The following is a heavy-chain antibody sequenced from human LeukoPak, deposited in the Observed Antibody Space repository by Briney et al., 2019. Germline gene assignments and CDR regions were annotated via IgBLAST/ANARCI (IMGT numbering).Heavy chain of an antibody. CDR2: ISSSSRNI. Sequence: GGSLRLSCAASGFTLSSYGMNWVRQAPGKGLEWVSSISSSSRNIFYADSVTGRFTISRDNAKNSLYLQMNSLRAEDTAVYYCARDASRGLVSDYWGQGTLVTVSS. V-gene: IGHV3-21*01. CDR1: GFTLSSYG. D-gene: IGHD3-10*01. CDR3: ARDASRGLVSDY. J-gene: IGHJ4*02.